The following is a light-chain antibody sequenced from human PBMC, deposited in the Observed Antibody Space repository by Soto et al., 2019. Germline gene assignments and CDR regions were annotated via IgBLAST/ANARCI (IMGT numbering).Light chain of an antibody. V-gene: IGKV3-11*01. CDR1: QSVSSY. J-gene: IGKJ1*01. Sequence: EIVLTQSPATLSLSPGERATLSCRASQSVSSYLAWYQQKPGQAPRLLIYDTSNRATGIPARFSGSGSGTDFTLTISSLAPEDFAAYYCQQRNNWPWTFGQGTKVEIK. CDR3: QQRNNWPWT. CDR2: DTS.